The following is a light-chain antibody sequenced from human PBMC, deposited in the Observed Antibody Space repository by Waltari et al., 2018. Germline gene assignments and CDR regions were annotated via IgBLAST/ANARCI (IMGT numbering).Light chain of an antibody. V-gene: IGKV4-1*01. CDR2: WAS. CDR1: QSVLYSSVNKNY. J-gene: IGKJ1*01. CDR3: HQYYDTPRT. Sequence: DIVMTQSPDSLAVSLGERATINCKSSQSVLYSSVNKNYLAWYQQKPGQPPKLLIYWASNRESGVPDRFSGSGSGTDFTLTISSLQAADVAVYYCHQYYDTPRTFGQGTKVEIK.